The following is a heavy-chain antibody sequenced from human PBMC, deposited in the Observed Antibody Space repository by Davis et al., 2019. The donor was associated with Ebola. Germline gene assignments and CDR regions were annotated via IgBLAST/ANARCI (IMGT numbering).Heavy chain of an antibody. V-gene: IGHV3-21*01. Sequence: GGSLRLSCAASGFTFSTYSMTWVLQAPGKGLEWVSSISSDSDYIYYADSVKGRFTISRDNAKNSLYLQMDSLRAEDTAVYYCARDRPLDFFFGDYYGMDVWGQGTTVTVSS. D-gene: IGHD3-3*01. J-gene: IGHJ6*02. CDR2: ISSDSDYI. CDR3: ARDRPLDFFFGDYYGMDV. CDR1: GFTFSTYS.